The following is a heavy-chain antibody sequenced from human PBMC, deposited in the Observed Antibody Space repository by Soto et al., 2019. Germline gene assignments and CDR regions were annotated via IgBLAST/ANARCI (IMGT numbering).Heavy chain of an antibody. D-gene: IGHD2-15*01. J-gene: IGHJ6*02. CDR2: IYYSGST. CDR3: ARDGVLGYCSGGSCYYYGMDV. V-gene: IGHV4-30-4*01. CDR1: GGSISSGDYY. Sequence: QVQLQESGPGLVKPSQTLSLTCTVSGGSISSGDYYWSWIRQPPGKGLEWIGYIYYSGSTYYNPSLKSRVTISVDTSKNQLSLKLSSVTAADTAVYYCARDGVLGYCSGGSCYYYGMDVWGQGTTVTVSS.